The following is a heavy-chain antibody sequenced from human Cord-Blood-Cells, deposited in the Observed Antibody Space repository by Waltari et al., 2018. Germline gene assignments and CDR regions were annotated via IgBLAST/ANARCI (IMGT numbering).Heavy chain of an antibody. J-gene: IGHJ5*02. CDR1: GGSFSGYY. CDR2: INHSGST. Sequence: QVQLQQWGAGLLKPSETLSLTCAVSGGSFSGYYWSWIRQPPGKGLEWIGEINHSGSTNYNPSLKSRVTISVDTSKNQFSLKLSSVTAADTAVYYCARGQGGWFDPWGQGTLVTVSS. CDR3: ARGQGGWFDP. V-gene: IGHV4-34*01. D-gene: IGHD3-16*01.